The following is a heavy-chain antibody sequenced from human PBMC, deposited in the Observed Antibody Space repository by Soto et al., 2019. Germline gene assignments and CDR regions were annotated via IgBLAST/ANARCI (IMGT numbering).Heavy chain of an antibody. CDR2: ISYDGSNK. J-gene: IGHJ4*02. CDR3: AKDARGYCSGGSCYSVDY. CDR1: GFTFSSYA. Sequence: PGGSLRLSCAASGFTFSSYAMHWVRQAPGKGLEWVAVISYDGSNKYYADSVKGRFTISRDNSKNTLYLQMNSLRAEDTAVYYCAKDARGYCSGGSCYSVDYWGQGTLVTVSS. D-gene: IGHD2-15*01. V-gene: IGHV3-30*04.